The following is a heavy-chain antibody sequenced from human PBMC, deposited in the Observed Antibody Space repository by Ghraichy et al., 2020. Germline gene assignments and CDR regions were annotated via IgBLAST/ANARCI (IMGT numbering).Heavy chain of an antibody. V-gene: IGHV3-43*02. CDR3: AKVIGGAATVSDAFDI. Sequence: LTCAASGFTFDDYAMHWVRQAPGKGLEWVSLISGDGGSTYYADSVKGRFTISRDNSKNSLYLQMESLRTEDTALYYCAKVIGGAATVSDAFDIWGQGTMVTVSS. D-gene: IGHD2-15*01. CDR2: ISGDGGST. J-gene: IGHJ3*02. CDR1: GFTFDDYA.